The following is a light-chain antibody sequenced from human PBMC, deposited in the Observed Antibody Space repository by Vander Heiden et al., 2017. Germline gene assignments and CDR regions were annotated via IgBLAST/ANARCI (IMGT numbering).Light chain of an antibody. CDR1: SGHSSYA. J-gene: IGLJ2*01. Sequence: QLVLTQSPSASASLGASVKLTYTLSSGHSSYALAWHQQQPEKGPRYLMKLNSDGSQSKGDGIPDRFSGSSSGAERYLTISSLQSEDEADYYCQTWGTGSVVFGGGTKLTVL. V-gene: IGLV4-69*01. CDR3: QTWGTGSVV. CDR2: LNSDGSQ.